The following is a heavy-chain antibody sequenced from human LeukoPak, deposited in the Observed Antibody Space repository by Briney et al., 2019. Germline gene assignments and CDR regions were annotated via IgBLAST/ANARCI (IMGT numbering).Heavy chain of an antibody. CDR3: ARVAVIIDRGSYYGMDV. J-gene: IGHJ6*02. V-gene: IGHV4-59*01. CDR1: GGSISSYY. Sequence: SETLSLTCTVSGGSISSYYWSWIRQPPGEGLEWIGYIYYSGSTNYNPSLKSRVTISVDTSKNQFSLKLSSVTAADTAVYYCARVAVIIDRGSYYGMDVWGQGTTVTVSS. D-gene: IGHD3-10*01. CDR2: IYYSGST.